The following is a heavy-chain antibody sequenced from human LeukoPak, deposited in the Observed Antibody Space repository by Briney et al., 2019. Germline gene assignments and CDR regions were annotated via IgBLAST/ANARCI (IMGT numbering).Heavy chain of an antibody. CDR2: IIPFLGTT. V-gene: IGHV1-69*13. CDR3: TIIPNVILFTHYFEY. J-gene: IGHJ4*02. CDR1: GYTFNRYA. Sequence: SVKVSCKASGYTFNRYAISWVRQAPGQGLEWMGGIIPFLGTTNYAQKFQGRVTITADEPTRTAYMELTYLRSDDTAVYYCTIIPNVILFTHYFEYWGQGTLVTVSS. D-gene: IGHD2-21*01.